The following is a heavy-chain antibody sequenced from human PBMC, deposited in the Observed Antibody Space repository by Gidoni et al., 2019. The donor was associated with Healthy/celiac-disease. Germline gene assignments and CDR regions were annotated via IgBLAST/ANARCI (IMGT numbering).Heavy chain of an antibody. CDR3: AKPESMAHHCFDY. D-gene: IGHD2-8*01. V-gene: IGHV3-23*01. CDR2: ITGSGGST. CDR1: GFTFSNYA. Sequence: EVQVLESGGGLVQPGGSLRLSCAASGFTFSNYAMSWVRQAPGKGLEWVSTITGSGGSTYYADSVKGRFTISRDNPKNTLYLQMNSLRAEDTAVYYCAKPESMAHHCFDYWGQGTLVTVSS. J-gene: IGHJ4*02.